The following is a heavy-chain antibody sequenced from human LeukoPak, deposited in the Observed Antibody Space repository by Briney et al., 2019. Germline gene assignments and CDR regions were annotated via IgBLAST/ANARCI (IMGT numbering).Heavy chain of an antibody. V-gene: IGHV1-24*01. CDR3: ASGKSGELLDY. CDR1: GYTLTELS. CDR2: FDLEDGKT. D-gene: IGHD1-7*01. J-gene: IGHJ4*02. Sequence: ASVKVSCKLSGYTLTELSMHWVRQAPGKGLEWMGGFDLEDGKTIYAQKFQGRVTMTEDTSTDTAYMELGSLRSEDTAVYYCASGKSGELLDYWGQGTLVSVSS.